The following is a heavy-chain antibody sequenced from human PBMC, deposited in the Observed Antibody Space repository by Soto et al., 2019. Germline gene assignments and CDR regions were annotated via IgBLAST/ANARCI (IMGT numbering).Heavy chain of an antibody. CDR3: AKVSLGATTITDYYYYGLDV. Sequence: PGGSLRLSCAASGFTFSSYAMNWVRQAPGKGLEWVSGISGGGGSTYYADSVKGRVTISRDNSKNTLYLQMNSLRAEDTAVYYCAKVSLGATTITDYYYYGLDVWGQGTTVTVS. CDR2: ISGGGGST. V-gene: IGHV3-23*01. D-gene: IGHD1-26*01. J-gene: IGHJ6*02. CDR1: GFTFSSYA.